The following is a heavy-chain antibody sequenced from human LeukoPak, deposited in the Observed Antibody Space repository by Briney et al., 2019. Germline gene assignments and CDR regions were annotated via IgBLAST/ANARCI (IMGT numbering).Heavy chain of an antibody. Sequence: ASVKVSCKASGYTFTSYYMHWVRQAPGQGLEWMGIINPSGGSTSYAQKFQGRVTMTRDTSTSTVYMELSSLRSEDTAVYYCAREGDDSSGYYLNFDYGGQGTLVTVSS. CDR2: INPSGGST. J-gene: IGHJ4*02. V-gene: IGHV1-46*01. D-gene: IGHD3-22*01. CDR3: AREGDDSSGYYLNFDY. CDR1: GYTFTSYY.